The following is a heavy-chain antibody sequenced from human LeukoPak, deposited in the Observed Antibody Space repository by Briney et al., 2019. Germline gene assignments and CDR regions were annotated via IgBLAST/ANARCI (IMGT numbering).Heavy chain of an antibody. CDR3: AVGIAARPCGDY. CDR2: IIPIFGTA. Sequence: ASVKVSCKASGGTFSSYAISWVRQAPGQGLEWMGGIIPIFGTANYAQKFQGRVTITADESTSTAYMELSSLRSEDTAVYYCAVGIAARPCGDYWGQGTLVTVSS. V-gene: IGHV1-69*13. CDR1: GGTFSSYA. D-gene: IGHD6-6*01. J-gene: IGHJ4*02.